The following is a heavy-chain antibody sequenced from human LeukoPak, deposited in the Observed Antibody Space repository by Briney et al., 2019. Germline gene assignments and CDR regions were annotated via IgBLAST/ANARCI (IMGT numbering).Heavy chain of an antibody. D-gene: IGHD3-16*02. Sequence: GGSLRLSCAASGFTFSNAWMIWVRQTPGKGLEWVGRIKSKTDGGTTDYAAPVKGRFTISRDDSKNTLYLQMNSLKTEDTAVYYCTTDQYDYVWGSYRSLLFDYWGQGTLVTVSS. CDR3: TTDQYDYVWGSYRSLLFDY. CDR1: GFTFSNAW. V-gene: IGHV3-15*07. J-gene: IGHJ4*02. CDR2: IKSKTDGGTT.